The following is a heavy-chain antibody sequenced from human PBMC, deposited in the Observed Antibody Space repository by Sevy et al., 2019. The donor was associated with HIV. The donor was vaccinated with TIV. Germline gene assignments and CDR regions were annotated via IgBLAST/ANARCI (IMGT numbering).Heavy chain of an antibody. V-gene: IGHV4-39*01. Sequence: SETLSLTCTVSGGSISSGSYYWGWIRQPPGKGLEWIGTMYYDGSAYHNPSLQSRVSMSVDTSKNQFSLNLSSVTAADTAVYFCARGEDSAMIDYWGQGTLVTVSS. CDR3: ARGEDSAMIDY. CDR1: GGSISSGSYY. J-gene: IGHJ4*02. CDR2: MYYDGSA. D-gene: IGHD5-18*01.